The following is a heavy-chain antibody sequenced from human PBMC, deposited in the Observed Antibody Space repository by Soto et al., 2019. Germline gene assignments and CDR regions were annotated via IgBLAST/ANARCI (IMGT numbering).Heavy chain of an antibody. CDR3: ARDHQLRSGGFRP. CDR2: IIPIFGRA. Sequence: QVQLVQSGAEVKKPGSSVKVSCKASGGTFSSYAISCVRQAPGQGREWMGGIIPIFGRANYVQKCQGRVTITPDESTSTAYMELSSLRFEGTAAYYCARDHQLRSGGFRPWGQGTLVTVSS. J-gene: IGHJ5*02. CDR1: GGTFSSYA. V-gene: IGHV1-69*05. D-gene: IGHD3-16*01.